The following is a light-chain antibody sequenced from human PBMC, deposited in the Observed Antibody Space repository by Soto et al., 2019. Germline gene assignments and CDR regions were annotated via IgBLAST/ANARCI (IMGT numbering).Light chain of an antibody. Sequence: QSALTQPPSASGSPGQSVTISCTGTSSDVGGYNYVSWYQQHPGKAPKVMIFEVSKRPSGVPDRFSGSKSGNTASLTVSGLQAEDEADYYCSSYAGSNNYVFGTGTKVT. CDR3: SSYAGSNNYV. CDR1: SSDVGGYNY. V-gene: IGLV2-8*01. CDR2: EVS. J-gene: IGLJ1*01.